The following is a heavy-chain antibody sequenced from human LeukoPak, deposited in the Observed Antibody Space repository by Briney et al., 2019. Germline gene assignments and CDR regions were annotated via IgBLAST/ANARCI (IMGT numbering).Heavy chain of an antibody. CDR1: GYIFTSYG. CDR2: ISAYNGNT. V-gene: IGHV1-18*01. D-gene: IGHD3-22*01. Sequence: ASVKVSCKASGYIFTSYGISWVRQAPGQGLEWMGWISAYNGNTNYAQKLQGRVTMTTDTSTSTAYMELRSLRSDDTAVYYCARVEGAPYYYDSSGYLSTYDYWGQGTLVTVSS. CDR3: ARVEGAPYYYDSSGYLSTYDY. J-gene: IGHJ4*02.